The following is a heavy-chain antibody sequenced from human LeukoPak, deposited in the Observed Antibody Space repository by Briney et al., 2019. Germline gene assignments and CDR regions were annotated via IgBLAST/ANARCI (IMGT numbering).Heavy chain of an antibody. V-gene: IGHV3-7*01. J-gene: IGHJ4*02. CDR2: IKEDGSEK. CDR3: ATDLGSSRPNF. CDR1: GFSFSTYW. D-gene: IGHD6-13*01. Sequence: GGSLRLSCAASGFSFSTYWMSWVRQAPGKGLEWVANIKEDGSEKYYVDSAKGRFTISRDNAKNSLYLQMNSLRAEDTAVYYCATDLGSSRPNFWGQGILVTVHS.